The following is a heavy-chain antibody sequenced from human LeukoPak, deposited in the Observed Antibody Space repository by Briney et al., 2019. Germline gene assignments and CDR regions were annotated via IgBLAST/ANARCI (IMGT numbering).Heavy chain of an antibody. CDR3: ASDTYYYDSSGYYYSLGMDV. D-gene: IGHD3-22*01. J-gene: IGHJ6*01. CDR2: IYTSGST. CDR1: GGTLSSYY. Sequence: SETLSLTRPVSGGTLSSYYWRWLRQPAGKGLEWIGRIYTSGSTNYNPSLKSRVTMPVDTSKNQSSLKLSSVTAADTAVYYCASDTYYYDSSGYYYSLGMDVWGEGTTVTVSS. V-gene: IGHV4-4*07.